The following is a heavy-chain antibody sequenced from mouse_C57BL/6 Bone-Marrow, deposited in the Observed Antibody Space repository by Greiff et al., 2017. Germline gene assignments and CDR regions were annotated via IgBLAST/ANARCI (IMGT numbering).Heavy chain of an antibody. CDR1: GYTFTTYP. Sequence: QVQLQQSGAELVKPGASVKMSCKASGYTFTTYPIEWMKQNPGKSLEWIGNFHPYNDDTKYNEKFKGKVTLTVEKSSSTVYLELSRLTSDDSAVYYCARVNNYGSSWDDFDYWGQGTTLTVSA. V-gene: IGHV1-47*01. CDR3: ARVNNYGSSWDDFDY. CDR2: FHPYNDDT. D-gene: IGHD1-1*01. J-gene: IGHJ2*01.